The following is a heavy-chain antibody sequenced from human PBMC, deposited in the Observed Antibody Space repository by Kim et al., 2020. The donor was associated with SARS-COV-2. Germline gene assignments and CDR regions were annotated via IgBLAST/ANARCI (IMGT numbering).Heavy chain of an antibody. CDR1: GFTFDDYA. CDR2: ISWNSGSI. D-gene: IGHD3-22*01. J-gene: IGHJ4*01. V-gene: IGHV3-9*01. Sequence: GGSLRLSCAASGFTFDDYAMHWVRQAPGKGLEWVSGISWNSGSIGYADSVKGRFTISRDNAKNSLYLQMNSLRAEDTALYYFAKDRGYYYDSSGHYFDY. CDR3: AKDRGYYYDSSGHYFDY.